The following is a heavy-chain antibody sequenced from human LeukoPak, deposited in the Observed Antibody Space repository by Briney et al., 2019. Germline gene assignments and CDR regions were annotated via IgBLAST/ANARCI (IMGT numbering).Heavy chain of an antibody. V-gene: IGHV4-34*01. CDR3: ARGSRYGSGSVNY. D-gene: IGHD3-10*01. J-gene: IGHJ4*02. CDR1: GGSFSGYY. Sequence: SETLSLTCAVYGGSFSGYYWSWIRQPPGKGLEWIGEINHSGSTNYNPSLKSRATISVDTSKNQFSLKLSSVTAADTAVYYCARGSRYGSGSVNYWGQGTLVTVSS. CDR2: INHSGST.